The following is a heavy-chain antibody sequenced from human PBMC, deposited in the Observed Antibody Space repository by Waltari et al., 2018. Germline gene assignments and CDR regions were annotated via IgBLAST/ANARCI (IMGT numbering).Heavy chain of an antibody. V-gene: IGHV3-53*01. CDR1: GFTVSSNY. D-gene: IGHD3-10*01. CDR2: IYSGGTT. J-gene: IGHJ4*02. CDR3: ARATYSYGSGSYPFDY. Sequence: EVQLVESGGGLIQPGGSLRLSCAASGFTVSSNYMNWVRQAPGKGLEWVSVIYSGGTTYYADSVNGRFTISRDNSKNTLYLQMNRLTAEDTAVYYCARATYSYGSGSYPFDYWGQGTLVTVSS.